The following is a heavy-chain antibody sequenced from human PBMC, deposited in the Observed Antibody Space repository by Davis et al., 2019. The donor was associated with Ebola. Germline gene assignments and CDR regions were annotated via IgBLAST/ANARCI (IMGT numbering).Heavy chain of an antibody. V-gene: IGHV4-30-4*08. CDR1: GGSISSGDYY. J-gene: IGHJ4*02. CDR3: ARGLPRYSGYAGLDY. D-gene: IGHD5-12*01. CDR2: IYYSGST. Sequence: PSETLSLTCTVSGGSISSGDYYWSWIRQPPGKGLEWIGYIYYSGSTYYNPSLKSRVTISVDTSKNQFSLKLSSVTAADTAVYYCARGLPRYSGYAGLDYWGQGTLVTVSS.